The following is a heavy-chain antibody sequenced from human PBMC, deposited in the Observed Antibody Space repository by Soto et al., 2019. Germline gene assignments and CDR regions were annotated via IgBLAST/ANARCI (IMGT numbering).Heavy chain of an antibody. CDR1: GFTLSSYS. CDR2: ISYDGNKK. V-gene: IGHV3-30-3*01. Sequence: QVQPVESGGGVVQPGRSLRLSCAASGFTLSSYSMYWVRQTPGKGLEWVALISYDGNKKYYGDSVRGRFTISRDTSKNTVYLQMNSLRPEETAVYYCARSVAVAGLDFWGQGTLVTVSS. CDR3: ARSVAVAGLDF. J-gene: IGHJ4*02. D-gene: IGHD6-19*01.